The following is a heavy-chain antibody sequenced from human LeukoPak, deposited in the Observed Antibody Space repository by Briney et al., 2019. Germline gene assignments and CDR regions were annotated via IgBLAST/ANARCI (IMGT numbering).Heavy chain of an antibody. Sequence: GGSLRLSCAASGFPFSSYGMHWVRQAPGKGLEWVAFIRYDGSNKYYADSVKGRFTISRDNSKNTLYLQMNSLRAEDTAVYYCAKDQGYYDFNYYMDVWGKGTTVTVSS. J-gene: IGHJ6*03. CDR3: AKDQGYYDFNYYMDV. CDR1: GFPFSSYG. D-gene: IGHD3-3*01. CDR2: IRYDGSNK. V-gene: IGHV3-30*02.